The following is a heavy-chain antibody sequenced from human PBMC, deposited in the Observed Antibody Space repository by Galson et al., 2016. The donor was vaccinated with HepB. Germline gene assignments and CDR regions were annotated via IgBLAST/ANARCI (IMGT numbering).Heavy chain of an antibody. CDR1: GFTFSDYY. D-gene: IGHD4-17*01. J-gene: IGHJ4*02. V-gene: IGHV3-11*01. Sequence: SLRLSCAASGFTFSDYYMNWIRQAPGKGLECISYIDSSGTTIYYSDSVKGRFTVSRDNAKNSLYLQMNSLRVEDTAVYYCARGLYYGDYAPHYWGQGPLATVTS. CDR3: ARGLYYGDYAPHY. CDR2: IDSSGTTI.